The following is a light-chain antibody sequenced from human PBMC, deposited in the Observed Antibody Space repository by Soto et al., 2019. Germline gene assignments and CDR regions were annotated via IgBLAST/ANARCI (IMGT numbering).Light chain of an antibody. CDR3: QHYDHLPPFT. J-gene: IGKJ3*01. CDR1: QDIRKY. V-gene: IGKV1-33*01. CDR2: GAS. Sequence: DIQMTQSPSSLSASVGARVTITCQASQDIRKYLNWYQQKPGRAPKLLIYGASNLETGVPSRFSGSGYGTDFTFTISSLQPEDIATYYCQHYDHLPPFTFGPGTKVAIK.